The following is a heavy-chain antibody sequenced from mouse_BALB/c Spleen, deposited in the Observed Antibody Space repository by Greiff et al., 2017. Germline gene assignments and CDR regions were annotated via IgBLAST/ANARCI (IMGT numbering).Heavy chain of an antibody. Sequence: VQLVESGPGLVAPSQSLSITCTVSGFSLTDYGVSWIRQPPGKGLEWLGVIWGGGSTYYNSALKSRLSISKDNSKSQVFLKMNSLQTDDTAMYYCAKHPYGSSYYYAMDYWGQGTSVTVSS. D-gene: IGHD1-1*01. CDR1: GFSLTDYG. J-gene: IGHJ4*01. CDR3: AKHPYGSSYYYAMDY. CDR2: IWGGGST. V-gene: IGHV2-6-5*01.